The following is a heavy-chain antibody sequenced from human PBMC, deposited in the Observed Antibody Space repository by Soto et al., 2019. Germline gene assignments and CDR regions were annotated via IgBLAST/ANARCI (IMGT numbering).Heavy chain of an antibody. CDR2: IWYDGSNK. D-gene: IGHD6-19*01. V-gene: IGHV3-33*01. J-gene: IGHJ4*02. CDR3: ARANVGSGWDTPTLDY. Sequence: GGSLRLSCAASGFTFSSYGMHWVRQAPGKGLEWVAVIWYDGSNKYYADSVKGRFTISRDNSKNTLYLQMNSLRAEDTAVYYCARANVGSGWDTPTLDYWGQGTLVTVSS. CDR1: GFTFSSYG.